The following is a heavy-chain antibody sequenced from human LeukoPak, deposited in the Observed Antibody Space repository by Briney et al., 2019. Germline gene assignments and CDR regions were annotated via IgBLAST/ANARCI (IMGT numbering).Heavy chain of an antibody. CDR2: ISGSGGST. Sequence: GGSLRLSCAASGFTFSSYAMSWVRKAPGKGLEWVSAISGSGGSTYYADSVKGRFTISRDNSKNTLYLQMNSLRAEDTAVYYCATSIAGRLGSVCWGQGTLVTVSS. V-gene: IGHV3-23*01. CDR1: GFTFSSYA. D-gene: IGHD6-6*01. J-gene: IGHJ4*02. CDR3: ATSIAGRLGSVC.